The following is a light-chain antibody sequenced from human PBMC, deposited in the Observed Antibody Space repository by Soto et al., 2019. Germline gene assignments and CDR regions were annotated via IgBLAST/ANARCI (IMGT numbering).Light chain of an antibody. CDR3: SSYTRSSTLV. J-gene: IGLJ1*01. CDR2: EVS. V-gene: IGLV2-14*01. CDR1: NSDVGGYNY. Sequence: QSALTQPASVSGSPGQSITLSCTGTNSDVGGYNYVSWYQHHPGKAPKLLIYEVSNRPSGVSNRFSGSKFGNTASLTISGLQAEDEADYSCSSYTRSSTLVFGTGTKLTVL.